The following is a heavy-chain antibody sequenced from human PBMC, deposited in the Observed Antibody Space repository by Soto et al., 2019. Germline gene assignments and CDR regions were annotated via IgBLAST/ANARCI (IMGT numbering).Heavy chain of an antibody. J-gene: IGHJ4*02. D-gene: IGHD1-20*01. CDR1: GGSISSGGYY. CDR3: ARGLYNWNYFDY. Sequence: NPSETLSLTCTVSGGSISSGGYYWSWIRQHPGKGLEWIGYIYYSGSTHYNPSLKSRVTISVDTSKNQFSLKLSSVTAADTAVYYCARGLYNWNYFDYWGQGTLVTVSS. V-gene: IGHV4-31*03. CDR2: IYYSGST.